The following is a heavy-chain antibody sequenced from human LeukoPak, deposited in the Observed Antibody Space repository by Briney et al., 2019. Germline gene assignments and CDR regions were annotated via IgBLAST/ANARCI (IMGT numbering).Heavy chain of an antibody. CDR1: GGSISSYY. CDR2: IYTSGGT. V-gene: IGHV4-4*07. Sequence: PSETLSLTCTVSGGSISSYYWSWIRQPAGKGLEWIGRIYTSGGTNYNPSLKSRVTMSVDTSKNQFSLKLSSVPAADTAVYYCARGRGSWSSGTPYYYYYMDVWGKGTTVTVSS. D-gene: IGHD6-13*01. J-gene: IGHJ6*03. CDR3: ARGRGSWSSGTPYYYYYMDV.